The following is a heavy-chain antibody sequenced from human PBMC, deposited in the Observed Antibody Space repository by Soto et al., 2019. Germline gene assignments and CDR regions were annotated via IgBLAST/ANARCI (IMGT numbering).Heavy chain of an antibody. Sequence: GGSLRLSCAASGFTFSSYSMNWVRQAPGKGLEWVSSISSSSSYIYYADSVKGRFTISRDNAKNSLYLQMNSLRAEDTAVYYCARDYCSSTSCYAFQGIDYWGQGTLVTVSS. CDR3: ARDYCSSTSCYAFQGIDY. V-gene: IGHV3-21*01. D-gene: IGHD2-2*01. CDR1: GFTFSSYS. J-gene: IGHJ4*02. CDR2: ISSSSSYI.